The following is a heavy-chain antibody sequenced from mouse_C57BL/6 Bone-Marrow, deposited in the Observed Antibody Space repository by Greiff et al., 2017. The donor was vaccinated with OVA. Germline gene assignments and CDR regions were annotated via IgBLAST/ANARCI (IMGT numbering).Heavy chain of an antibody. D-gene: IGHD2-10*02. CDR2: IHPNSGST. CDR1: GYTFTSYW. Sequence: QVQLQQPGAELVKPGASVKLSCKASGYTFTSYWMHWVKQRPGQGLEWIGMIHPNSGSTNYNEKFKSKATLTVDKSSSTAYMQLSSLTSEDSAVYYCGRLHSGYDYAMDYWGQGTSVTVSS. V-gene: IGHV1-64*01. CDR3: GRLHSGYDYAMDY. J-gene: IGHJ4*01.